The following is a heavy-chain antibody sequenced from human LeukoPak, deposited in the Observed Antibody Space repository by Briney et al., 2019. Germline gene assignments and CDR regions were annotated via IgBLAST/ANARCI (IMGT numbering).Heavy chain of an antibody. J-gene: IGHJ4*02. CDR1: GFTFSSYD. Sequence: GGSLRLSCAASGFTFSSYDMHWVRQATGKGLEWVSAIGTAGDTYYPGSVKGRFTISRENAKNSLYLQMNSLRAGDTAVYYCAREALKYSGSLYPNLGYYFDYWGQGTLVTVSS. D-gene: IGHD1-26*01. CDR2: IGTAGDT. CDR3: AREALKYSGSLYPNLGYYFDY. V-gene: IGHV3-13*01.